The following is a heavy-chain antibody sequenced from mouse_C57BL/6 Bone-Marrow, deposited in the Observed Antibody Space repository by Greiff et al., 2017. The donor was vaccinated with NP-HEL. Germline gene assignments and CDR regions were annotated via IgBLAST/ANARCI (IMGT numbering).Heavy chain of an antibody. CDR1: GFTFSDYG. CDR2: ISNLAYST. CDR3: AGPRQLGLYYFDY. D-gene: IGHD3-2*01. J-gene: IGHJ2*01. V-gene: IGHV5-15*01. Sequence: EVKLMESGGGLVQPGGSLKLSCAASGFTFSDYGMAWVRQAPRKGPEWVAFISNLAYSTYYADTVTGRFTFSRENAKNTLYLEMSSLMSEDTAMYYCAGPRQLGLYYFDYWGRGTTLTVSS.